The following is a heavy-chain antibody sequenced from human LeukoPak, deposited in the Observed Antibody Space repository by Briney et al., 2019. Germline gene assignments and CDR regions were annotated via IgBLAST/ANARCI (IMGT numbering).Heavy chain of an antibody. Sequence: PGGCLRLSCAASGFTLSNAYMSSVRQAPGNWLEWVVRIKNKTNGGTTDYAAPVKGRFTISRDDSKNTLYLRMNSLKTEDTAVYYCTTTIVGVTTWFDPWGQGTLVTVSS. V-gene: IGHV3-15*01. CDR3: TTTIVGVTTWFDP. J-gene: IGHJ5*02. CDR2: IKNKTNGGTT. CDR1: GFTLSNAY. D-gene: IGHD1-26*01.